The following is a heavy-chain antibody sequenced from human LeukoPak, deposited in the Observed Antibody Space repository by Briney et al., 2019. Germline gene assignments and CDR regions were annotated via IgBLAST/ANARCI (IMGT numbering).Heavy chain of an antibody. D-gene: IGHD3-10*01. J-gene: IGHJ6*02. CDR1: GGSISSHY. CDR2: IYYSGST. CDR3: ASVGRTLSGMDV. Sequence: PSETLSLTCTVSGGSISSHYWSWIRQPPGKGLEWIGYIYYSGSTNYNPSLKSRVTISVDTSKNQFSLKLSSVTAADTAVYYCASVGRTLSGMDVWGQGTTVTVSS. V-gene: IGHV4-59*11.